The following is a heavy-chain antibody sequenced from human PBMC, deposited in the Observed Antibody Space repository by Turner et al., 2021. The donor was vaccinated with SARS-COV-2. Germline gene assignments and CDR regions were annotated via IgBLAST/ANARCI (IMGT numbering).Heavy chain of an antibody. CDR2: ISAYNGNT. CDR1: GYTFTSYG. J-gene: IGHJ3*02. CDR3: ARYIRGDGAALAFDI. V-gene: IGHV1-18*04. D-gene: IGHD1-26*01. Sequence: QVQLVQSGAEVKKPGSSVKVACKASGYTFTSYGISWVRQAPGQGLEWIVWISAYNGNTNYAQKLQGRVTMTTDTSTSTAYMELRSLRSDDTALYYCARYIRGDGAALAFDIWGQGTMVTISS.